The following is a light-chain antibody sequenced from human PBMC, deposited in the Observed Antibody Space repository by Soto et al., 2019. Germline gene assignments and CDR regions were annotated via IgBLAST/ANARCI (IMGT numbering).Light chain of an antibody. CDR3: QQYVISVT. CDR1: QDIRSS. V-gene: IGKV3-20*01. CDR2: GAS. J-gene: IGKJ5*01. Sequence: EIVMTQSPATLSVSPGERVTLSCRASQDIRSSLAWYQQKPGQAPRLLIYGASNRATGIPERFTGSGSGTDFTLTISRLETQDSAMYYCQQYVISVTFGQGTRLEIK.